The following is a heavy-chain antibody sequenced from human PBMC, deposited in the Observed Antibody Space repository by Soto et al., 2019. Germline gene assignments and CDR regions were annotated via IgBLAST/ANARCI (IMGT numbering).Heavy chain of an antibody. D-gene: IGHD2-2*02. CDR2: IYYSGNT. CDR3: ARDFKRYSRPPGPLEY. V-gene: IGHV4-30-4*01. Sequence: TVSITSPAPDDSHSSGGYYWSWIRQPPGKGLEWIGCIYYSGNTYYNPSLKRRFSISVDTSKNQFSLQLSSVTVADTAVYYCARDFKRYSRPPGPLEYW. CDR1: DDSHSSGGYY. J-gene: IGHJ4*01.